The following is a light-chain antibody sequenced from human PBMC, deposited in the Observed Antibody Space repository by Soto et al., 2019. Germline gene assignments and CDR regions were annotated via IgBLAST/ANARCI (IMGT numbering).Light chain of an antibody. CDR1: QTVASN. CDR2: GAS. J-gene: IGKJ2*01. CDR3: QQYHNWPPQYT. Sequence: EIVMTQSPASLSVSQGEGATLSCRASQTVASNLAWYQQKPGQVPRLLIHGASTRATGVPARFSGSGSGTDFTLTISSLQSEDFAVYYCQQYHNWPPQYTFGQGTKLQIK. V-gene: IGKV3-15*01.